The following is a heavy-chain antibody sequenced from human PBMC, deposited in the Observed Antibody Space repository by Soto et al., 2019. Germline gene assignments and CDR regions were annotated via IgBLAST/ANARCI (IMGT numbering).Heavy chain of an antibody. CDR3: ARSRAPGASDAFDI. CDR1: GYTFTRHY. Sequence: GASVKVSCKASGYTFTRHYIYWVRQAPGEGLQWMGFINPSGGSPVYPQKFQGTVTMTSDTSTTTVYMELSSLRSEDTGVYYCARSRAPGASDAFDIWGHGTMVTVS. V-gene: IGHV1-46*01. D-gene: IGHD2-8*02. J-gene: IGHJ3*02. CDR2: INPSGGSP.